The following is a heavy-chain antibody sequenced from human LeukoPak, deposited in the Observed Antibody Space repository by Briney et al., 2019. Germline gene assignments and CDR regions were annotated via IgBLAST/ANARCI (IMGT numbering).Heavy chain of an antibody. D-gene: IGHD3-10*01. Sequence: GASVKVSCKATGYTFTSYGISWVRQAPGQGLEWMGWISAYNGNTNYAQKLQGRVTMTTDTSTSTAYMELRSLRSDDTAVYYCARVSFYYGSGSSDDYWGQGTLVTVSS. J-gene: IGHJ4*02. V-gene: IGHV1-18*01. CDR3: ARVSFYYGSGSSDDY. CDR1: GYTFTSYG. CDR2: ISAYNGNT.